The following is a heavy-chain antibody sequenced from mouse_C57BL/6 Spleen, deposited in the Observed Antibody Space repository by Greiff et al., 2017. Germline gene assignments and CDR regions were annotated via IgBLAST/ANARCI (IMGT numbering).Heavy chain of an antibody. D-gene: IGHD1-1*01. CDR2: IDPSDSYT. Sequence: QVQLQQPGAELVRPGTSVKLSCKASGYTFTSYWMHWVKQRPGQGLEWIGVIDPSDSYTNYNQKFKGKATLTVDTSSSTAYMQLSSLTSEDSAVYYCARGEYYGSREGFFAYWGQGTLVTVSA. CDR1: GYTFTSYW. CDR3: ARGEYYGSREGFFAY. J-gene: IGHJ3*01. V-gene: IGHV1-59*01.